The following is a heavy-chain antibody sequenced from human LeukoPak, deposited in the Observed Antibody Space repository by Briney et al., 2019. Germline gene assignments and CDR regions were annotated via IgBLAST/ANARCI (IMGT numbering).Heavy chain of an antibody. J-gene: IGHJ4*02. D-gene: IGHD6-19*01. Sequence: GASVKVSCKASGGTFSSYAISRVRQAPGQGLEWMGGIIPIFGTANYAQKFQGRVTITTDESTSTAYMELSSLRSEDTAVYYCARDHSGWPSKYWGQGTLVTVSS. CDR1: GGTFSSYA. CDR3: ARDHSGWPSKY. CDR2: IIPIFGTA. V-gene: IGHV1-69*05.